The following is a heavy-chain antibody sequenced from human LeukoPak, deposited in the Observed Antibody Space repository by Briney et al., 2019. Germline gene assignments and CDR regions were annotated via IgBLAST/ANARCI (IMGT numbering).Heavy chain of an antibody. CDR1: GFTFSTSW. CDR2: INEDGSEK. J-gene: IGHJ4*02. CDR3: ARNNWKAFDY. Sequence: PGGSLRLSCAASGFTFSTSWMTWVRQAPGKGPEWVATINEDGSEKYYVDSVKGRFTISKDNAKNSLYLQMNSLRAEDRAVYYCARNNWKAFDYWGPGTLVTVSS. V-gene: IGHV3-7*04. D-gene: IGHD1-20*01.